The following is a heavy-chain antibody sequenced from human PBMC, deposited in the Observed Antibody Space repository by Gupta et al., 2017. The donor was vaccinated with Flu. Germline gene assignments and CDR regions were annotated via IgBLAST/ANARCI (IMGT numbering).Heavy chain of an antibody. CDR3: ARGIPGYSGYVRLDY. CDR1: GFTFSSYG. V-gene: IGHV3-33*01. J-gene: IGHJ4*02. Sequence: QVQLVESGGGVVQPGRSLRLSCAASGFTFSSYGMHWVRQAPGKGLEWVAVIWYDGSNKYYADSVKGRFTISRDNSKNTLYLQMNSLRAEDTAVYYCARGIPGYSGYVRLDYWGQGTLVTVSS. D-gene: IGHD5-12*01. CDR2: IWYDGSNK.